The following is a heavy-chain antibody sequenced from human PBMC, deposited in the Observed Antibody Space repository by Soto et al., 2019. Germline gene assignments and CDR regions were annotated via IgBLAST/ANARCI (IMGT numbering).Heavy chain of an antibody. Sequence: PSETLSLTCAVYGGSFSGYYWSWIRQPPGKGLEWIGEINHSGSTNYNPSLKSRVTISVDTSKNQFSLKLSSVTAADTAVYYCARANGSGNYYFDYWGQGTLVTVSS. J-gene: IGHJ4*02. CDR1: GGSFSGYY. CDR2: INHSGST. V-gene: IGHV4-34*01. D-gene: IGHD3-10*01. CDR3: ARANGSGNYYFDY.